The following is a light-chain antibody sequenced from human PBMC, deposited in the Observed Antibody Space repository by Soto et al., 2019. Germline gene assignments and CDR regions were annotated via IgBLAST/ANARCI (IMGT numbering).Light chain of an antibody. CDR2: GAS. CDR3: QQHNNWPPWT. V-gene: IGKV3-15*01. Sequence: EVVMTQSPATLSVSPGERATLSFRASQSVSSNLAWYQKKPGQAPRLLIYGASTRATGIPARFSGSGSGTEFTLTISSLQSVDFAVYYCQQHNNWPPWTFGQGTKVDI. CDR1: QSVSSN. J-gene: IGKJ1*01.